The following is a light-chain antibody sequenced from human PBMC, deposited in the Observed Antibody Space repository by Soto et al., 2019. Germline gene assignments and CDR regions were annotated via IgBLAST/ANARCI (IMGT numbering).Light chain of an antibody. CDR1: SSDIGGYNY. CDR2: DVR. CDR3: SSSSSRSTVL. V-gene: IGLV2-14*01. J-gene: IGLJ2*01. Sequence: QSALTQPASVSGSPGQSITISCTGTSSDIGGYNYISWYQQLPGKAPKFIIYDVRNRPSGVSNRFSGSRSANTASLTISGLQAYDEADYYCSSSSSRSTVLFGGGTKLTVL.